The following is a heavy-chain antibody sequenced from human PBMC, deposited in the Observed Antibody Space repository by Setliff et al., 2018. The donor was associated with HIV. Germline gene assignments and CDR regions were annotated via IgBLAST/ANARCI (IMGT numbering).Heavy chain of an antibody. V-gene: IGHV4-34*01. Sequence: TLSLTCAVYGGSFSGYYWSWIRQPPGKGLEWIGEINHSGTTNYNPSLKSRVTISMDTSKNQFSLKLTSVTAADTSVYYCARYGPDTYQPLWSFGVWGRGTMVTVSS. CDR3: ARYGPDTYQPLWSFGV. CDR1: GGSFSGYY. J-gene: IGHJ2*01. CDR2: INHSGTT. D-gene: IGHD3-10*01.